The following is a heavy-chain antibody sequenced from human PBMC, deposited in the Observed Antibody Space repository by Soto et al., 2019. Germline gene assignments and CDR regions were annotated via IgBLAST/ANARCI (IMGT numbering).Heavy chain of an antibody. Sequence: PSETLSLTCTVSGNSISGTSSFWAWIRQPPGKNLEWIGSVYYTGSTYYNSSLKSRVSISIDTSKNQFSLSMSSVTAADTAVYYCARHVAGHRRSDFDYWGQGTLVTVSS. CDR2: VYYTGST. V-gene: IGHV4-39*01. D-gene: IGHD6-19*01. J-gene: IGHJ4*02. CDR3: ARHVAGHRRSDFDY. CDR1: GNSISGTSSF.